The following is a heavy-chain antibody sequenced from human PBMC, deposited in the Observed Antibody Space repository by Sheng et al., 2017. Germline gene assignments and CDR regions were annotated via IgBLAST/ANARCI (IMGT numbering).Heavy chain of an antibody. J-gene: IGHJ4*02. V-gene: IGHV1-46*01. Sequence: QVQLVQSGAEVKKPGASVKLSCKASGFTFTNFYLHWVRQAPGQGLEWMGIIKPDDATTSYAQKFQGRVTMTRDTSTSTVYMELSSLGSDDTAVYYCARATTKTRKLAVAISATWGNFDYWGQGTLVTVSS. CDR1: GFTFTNFY. CDR3: ARATTKTRKLAVAISATWGNFDY. D-gene: IGHD2-21*01. CDR2: IKPDDATT.